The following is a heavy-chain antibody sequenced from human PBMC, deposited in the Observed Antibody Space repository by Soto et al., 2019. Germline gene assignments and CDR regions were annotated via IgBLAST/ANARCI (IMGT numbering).Heavy chain of an antibody. CDR3: ARRYSSVSGSVQP. CDR2: FYSSGSI. J-gene: IGHJ5*02. CDR1: GYFIGAGGYY. Sequence: SETLSLTCFVSGYFIGAGGYYWSWIRHHPGKGLEWIGSFYSSGSIIYNPSLRSRVSISGDMSTNQFSMSLTSVTAADTARYYGARRYSSVSGSVQPCGQRILVIFSS. V-gene: IGHV4-31*02. D-gene: IGHD6-19*01.